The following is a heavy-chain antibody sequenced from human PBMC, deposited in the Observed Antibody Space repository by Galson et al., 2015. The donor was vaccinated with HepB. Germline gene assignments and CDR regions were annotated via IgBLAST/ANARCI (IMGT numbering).Heavy chain of an antibody. Sequence: SGAEVKKPGESLKISCKGSGYSFTSYWIAWVRQMPGKGLEWMAIIYPVDSETRYSPSFEGQVTVSADKSISTAYLQWRNLQASDTAIYYCARLGATATNNWFDPWGQGTLVTVSS. V-gene: IGHV5-51*03. CDR1: GYSFTSYW. D-gene: IGHD1-26*01. CDR3: ARLGATATNNWFDP. CDR2: IYPVDSET. J-gene: IGHJ5*02.